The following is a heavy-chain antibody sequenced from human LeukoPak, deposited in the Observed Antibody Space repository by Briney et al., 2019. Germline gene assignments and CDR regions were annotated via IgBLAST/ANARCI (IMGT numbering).Heavy chain of an antibody. Sequence: GGSLRLSCAASGFTVSSNYMSWVRQAPGKGLEWVSVIYSGGSTYYADSVKGRFTISRDNSKNTLYLQMNSLRAEDTAVYYCAIVGVWNQFDYWGQGTLVTVSS. D-gene: IGHD1-1*01. CDR3: AIVGVWNQFDY. V-gene: IGHV3-53*01. J-gene: IGHJ4*02. CDR2: IYSGGST. CDR1: GFTVSSNY.